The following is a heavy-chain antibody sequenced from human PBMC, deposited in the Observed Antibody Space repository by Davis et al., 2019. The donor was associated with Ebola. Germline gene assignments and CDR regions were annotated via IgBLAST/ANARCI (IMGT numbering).Heavy chain of an antibody. CDR3: ARDKKPRLDFGDAFDI. V-gene: IGHV1-2*02. Sequence: ASVKVSCKASGYTFTGYYMHWVRQAPGQGLKWMGWINPNSGGTNYAQKFQGRVTMTRDTSISTAYMELSRLRSDGTAVYYCARDKKPRLDFGDAFDIWGQGTMVTVSS. D-gene: IGHD3-16*01. CDR2: INPNSGGT. CDR1: GYTFTGYY. J-gene: IGHJ3*02.